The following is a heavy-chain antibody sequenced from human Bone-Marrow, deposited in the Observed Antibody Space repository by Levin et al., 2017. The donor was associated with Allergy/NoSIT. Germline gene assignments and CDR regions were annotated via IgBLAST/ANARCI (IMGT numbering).Heavy chain of an antibody. CDR1: GGSISSSAHY. V-gene: IGHV4-39*07. CDR2: ISHSGNT. Sequence: SCTVSGGSISSSAHYWGWIRQPPGKELEWIVTISHSGNTYHNPSLTSRVTISLDTSKNQVSLKLTSVTAADTAVYYCARDGHGDYVGDDAFDIWGHGTMVTVSS. D-gene: IGHD4-17*01. CDR3: ARDGHGDYVGDDAFDI. J-gene: IGHJ3*02.